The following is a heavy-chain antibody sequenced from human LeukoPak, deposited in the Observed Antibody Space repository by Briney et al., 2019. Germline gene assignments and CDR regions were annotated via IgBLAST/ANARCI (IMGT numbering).Heavy chain of an antibody. CDR3: ARDNRPYSSGWYWGY. CDR2: IYYSGST. CDR1: GGSISSGDYY. V-gene: IGHV4-61*08. Sequence: SETLSLTCTVSGGSISSGDYYWSWIRQPPGKGLEWIGYIYYSGSTNYNPSLKSRVTISVDTSKNQSSLNLSSVTAADTAVYYCARDNRPYSSGWYWGYWGQGTLVTVSS. D-gene: IGHD6-19*01. J-gene: IGHJ4*02.